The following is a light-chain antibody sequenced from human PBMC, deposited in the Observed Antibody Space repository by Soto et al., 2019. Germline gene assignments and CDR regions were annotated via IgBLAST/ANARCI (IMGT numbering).Light chain of an antibody. J-gene: IGKJ1*01. Sequence: EMVMTQSPATLSVSPGERATLSCRASQSLSSNLAWYQQKPGQAPRLLIYGASTRATGIPARFSGSGSGTEFTLTISSLQSEDFAVYYCQQYSNWPQTFGQGTKVDIK. CDR3: QQYSNWPQT. CDR1: QSLSSN. V-gene: IGKV3-15*01. CDR2: GAS.